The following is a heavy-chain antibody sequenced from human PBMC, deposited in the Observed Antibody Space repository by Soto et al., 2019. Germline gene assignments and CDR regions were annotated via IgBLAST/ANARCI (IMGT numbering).Heavy chain of an antibody. CDR2: INASVGST. J-gene: IGHJ4*02. D-gene: IGHD2-2*01. CDR1: VYTFTSYA. Sequence: EASVKVSCKASVYTFTSYAMHWVRQAPGQRLEWMGIINASVGSTSYAQKFQGRVTMTRDTSTSTIYMELSSLRSEDTAVYYCARDIVVVPSAHYYFDCWGQGTLVTVSS. CDR3: ARDIVVVPSAHYYFDC. V-gene: IGHV1-46*01.